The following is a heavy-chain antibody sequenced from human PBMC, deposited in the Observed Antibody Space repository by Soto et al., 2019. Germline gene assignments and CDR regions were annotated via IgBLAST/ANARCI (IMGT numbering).Heavy chain of an antibody. J-gene: IGHJ4*02. CDR1: GGSISSSSYY. CDR2: IYYSGST. V-gene: IGHV4-39*01. D-gene: IGHD4-17*01. Sequence: PSETLSLTCTVSGGSISSSSYYWGWIRQPPGKGLEWIGSIYYSGSTYYNPSLKSRVTISVDTSKNQFSLKLSSVTAADTAVYYCARLTDYGDRYYFVYWGQGTLVTVSS. CDR3: ARLTDYGDRYYFVY.